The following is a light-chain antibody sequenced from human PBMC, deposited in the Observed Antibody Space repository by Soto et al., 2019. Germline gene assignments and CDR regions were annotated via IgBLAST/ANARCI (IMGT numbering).Light chain of an antibody. J-gene: IGKJ1*01. CDR1: QSISSW. Sequence: RQSAATLSASVGDRVTITCRASQSISSWLAWYQQKPGKAPKLLIYDASSLESGVPSRFSGSGSGTEFTLTISSLQPDDFATYYCQQYNSYPWTFGQGTKVDIK. CDR2: DAS. V-gene: IGKV1-5*01. CDR3: QQYNSYPWT.